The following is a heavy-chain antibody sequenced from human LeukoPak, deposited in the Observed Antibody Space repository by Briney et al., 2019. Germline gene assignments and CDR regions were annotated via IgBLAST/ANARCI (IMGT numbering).Heavy chain of an antibody. CDR1: GFTFSSYA. D-gene: IGHD5-24*01. CDR3: AREFGDGYNLPVFDY. J-gene: IGHJ4*02. Sequence: GGSLRLSCAASGFTFSSYAVHWVRQAPGKGLEYVSAISSNGGSTYYANSVKGRFTISRDNSKNTLYLQMGSLRAEDMAVYYCAREFGDGYNLPVFDYWGQGTLVTVSS. CDR2: ISSNGGST. V-gene: IGHV3-64*01.